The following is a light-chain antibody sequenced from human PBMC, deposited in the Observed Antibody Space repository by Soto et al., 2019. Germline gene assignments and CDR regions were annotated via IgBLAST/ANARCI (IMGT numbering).Light chain of an antibody. V-gene: IGKV3-15*01. CDR1: QSIGSK. CDR2: GAF. CDR3: QHYNNWHPYT. J-gene: IGKJ2*01. Sequence: EILMTQSPFTLSVSPGERATLSCRASQSIGSKLAWYQQTPGQAPRLLIYGAFTRATGIPTRFSGSGSGTEFTLTISSLQSEDFAVYYCQHYNNWHPYTFGQGTKVDIK.